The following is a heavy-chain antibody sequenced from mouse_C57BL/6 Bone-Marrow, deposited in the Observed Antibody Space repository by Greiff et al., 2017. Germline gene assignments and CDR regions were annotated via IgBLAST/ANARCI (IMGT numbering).Heavy chain of an antibody. J-gene: IGHJ4*01. CDR2: IYPGDGDT. Sequence: QVQLQQSGPELVKPGASVKISCKASGYAFSSSWMNWVKQRPGKGLEWIGRIYPGDGDTNYNGKFKGKATLTADKSSSTAYMQLSSLTSEDSAVYFCAREGNWDEDYAMDYWGQGTSVTVSS. CDR1: GYAFSSSW. CDR3: AREGNWDEDYAMDY. D-gene: IGHD4-1*01. V-gene: IGHV1-82*01.